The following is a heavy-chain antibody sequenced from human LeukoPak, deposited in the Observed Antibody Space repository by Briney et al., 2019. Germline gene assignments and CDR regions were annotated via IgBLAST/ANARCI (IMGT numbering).Heavy chain of an antibody. CDR1: GGSISSSSYY. CDR2: IYYSGST. V-gene: IGHV4-61*05. J-gene: IGHJ5*02. D-gene: IGHD1-14*01. CDR3: ARSRAPVNWFDP. Sequence: SETLSLTCTVSGGSISSSSYYWGWIRQPPGKGLEWIGYIYYSGSTNYNPSLKSRVTISVDTSKNQFSLKLSSVTAADTAVYYCARSRAPVNWFDPWGQGTLVTVSS.